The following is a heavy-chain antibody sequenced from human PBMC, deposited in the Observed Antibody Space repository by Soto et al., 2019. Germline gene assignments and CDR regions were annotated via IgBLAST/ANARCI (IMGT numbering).Heavy chain of an antibody. CDR1: GGSISSSNW. CDR3: ARDGPGYSYGFDY. J-gene: IGHJ4*02. Sequence: LSLTCAVSGGSISSSNWWSWVRQPPGKGLEWIGEIYHSGSTNYNPSLKSRVTISVDKSKNQFSLKLSSVTAADTAVYYCARDGPGYSYGFDYWGQGTLVTVSS. CDR2: IYHSGST. V-gene: IGHV4-4*02. D-gene: IGHD5-18*01.